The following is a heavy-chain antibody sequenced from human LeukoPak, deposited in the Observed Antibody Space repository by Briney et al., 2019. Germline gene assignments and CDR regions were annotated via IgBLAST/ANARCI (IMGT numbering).Heavy chain of an antibody. D-gene: IGHD1-1*01. CDR3: ARRGTNEYFDL. Sequence: GESLKISCKGSGYSFNTYWIDWVRQMPGKGLERMGIIYPGDSDTRYSPSFQGQVTISADKSINTAFLQWSSLRASDAAMYYCARRGTNEYFDLWGRGTLVTVSS. J-gene: IGHJ2*01. V-gene: IGHV5-51*01. CDR2: IYPGDSDT. CDR1: GYSFNTYW.